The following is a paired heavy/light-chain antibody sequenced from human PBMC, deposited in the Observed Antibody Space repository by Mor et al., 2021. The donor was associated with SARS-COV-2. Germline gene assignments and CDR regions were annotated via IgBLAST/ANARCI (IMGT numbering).Heavy chain of an antibody. Sequence: EVQLLESGGGLVQPGGSLILSCAASGFTFSSYAMSWVRQAPGKGLEWVSTISGSGSRTSYADSVKGRFTISRDNSRNALYLQMNSLRAEDTAVYYCAKVRVAAAEYYFDYWGQGTLVTVSS. CDR1: GFTFSSYA. CDR3: AKVRVAAAEYYFDY. D-gene: IGHD6-13*01. J-gene: IGHJ4*02. V-gene: IGHV3-23*01. CDR2: ISGSGSRT.
Light chain of an antibody. CDR3: VLYLGSDIWV. V-gene: IGLV8-61*01. J-gene: IGLJ3*02. Sequence: QTVVTQEPSFSVSPGGTVTLTCGLNSGSVSTSYHPSWYQQTPGQAPRTLIYSTNTRFSGVPDRFSGSILGNKAALTITGAQADDESDYYCVLYLGSDIWVFGGGTTLTVL. CDR2: STN. CDR1: SGSVSTSYH.